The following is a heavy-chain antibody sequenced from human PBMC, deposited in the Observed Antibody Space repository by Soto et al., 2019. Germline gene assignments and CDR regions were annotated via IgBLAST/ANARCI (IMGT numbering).Heavy chain of an antibody. V-gene: IGHV3-74*01. CDR3: AGGYSGSPR. CDR2: ISPDGSTT. J-gene: IGHJ4*02. CDR1: GFTFSSSW. D-gene: IGHD3-10*01. Sequence: EVQLVESGGDLVQPGGSLRLSCAASGFTFSSSWMYWVRQAPGKGLVSVSRISPDGSTTTYADSVKGRFTISRDNAKNTLYRQMNSLRAEDTAVYYCAGGYSGSPRWGQGTLVTVSS.